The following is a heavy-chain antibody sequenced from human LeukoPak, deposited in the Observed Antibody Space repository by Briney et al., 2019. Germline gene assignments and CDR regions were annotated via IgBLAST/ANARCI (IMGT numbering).Heavy chain of an antibody. D-gene: IGHD2-2*01. V-gene: IGHV3-30*02. J-gene: IGHJ4*02. CDR3: AKTIVVVPAAIFDY. CDR2: IRYDGSNK. Sequence: GGSLRLSCAASGFTFSAYYMSWLRQAPGKGLEWVAFIRYDGSNKYYADSVKGRFTISRDNSKNTLYLQMNSLRAEDTAVYYCAKTIVVVPAAIFDYWGQGTLVTVSS. CDR1: GFTFSAYY.